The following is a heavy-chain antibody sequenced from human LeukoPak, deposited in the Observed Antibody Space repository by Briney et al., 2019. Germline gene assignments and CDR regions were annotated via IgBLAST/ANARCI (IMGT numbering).Heavy chain of an antibody. CDR1: SGSVTSTNW. D-gene: IGHD2/OR15-2a*01. CDR3: ARGGRRGPFYNY. V-gene: IGHV4-4*02. J-gene: IGHJ4*02. Sequence: SETLSLTCDVSSGSVTSTNWWTWVRQPPGKGLEWIGEVHLDGRTNYNPSLKSRLIMSVDLPENHISLKLTSVTAADTAMYFCARGGRRGPFYNYWGQGTLVTVSS. CDR2: VHLDGRT.